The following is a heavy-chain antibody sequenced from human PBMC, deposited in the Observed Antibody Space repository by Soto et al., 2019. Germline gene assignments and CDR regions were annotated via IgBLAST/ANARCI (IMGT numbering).Heavy chain of an antibody. CDR1: GGSISSYY. CDR3: SRDPPVTNTWPHSYYGMHV. D-gene: IGHD4-4*01. J-gene: IGHJ6*04. V-gene: IGHV4-59*12. Sequence: SETLSLTCTFSGGSISSYYWSWIRQPPGKGLEWIGYIYYSGSTNYNPSLKSRVTISVDTSKNQFSLKLSSVTAADTAVYYCSRDPPVTNTWPHSYYGMHVWGKATTLTVSS. CDR2: IYYSGST.